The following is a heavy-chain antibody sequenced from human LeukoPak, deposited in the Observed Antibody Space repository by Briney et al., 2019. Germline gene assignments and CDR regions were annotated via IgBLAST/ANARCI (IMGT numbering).Heavy chain of an antibody. D-gene: IGHD2-2*01. CDR1: GFTFSSYA. V-gene: IGHV3-23*01. Sequence: GGSLRLSCAASGFTFSSYAMSWVRQAPGKGLEWVSAISGSGGSTYYADSVKGRFTISRDNSKNTLYLQMNSLRAEDTAVYYCAKDWRHGIVVVPAARPDYWGQGTLVTVSS. CDR3: AKDWRHGIVVVPAARPDY. J-gene: IGHJ4*02. CDR2: ISGSGGST.